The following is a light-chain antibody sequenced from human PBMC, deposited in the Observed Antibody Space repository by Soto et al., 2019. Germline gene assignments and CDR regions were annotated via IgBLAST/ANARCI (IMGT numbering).Light chain of an antibody. CDR2: GDS. V-gene: IGKV3-11*01. J-gene: IGKJ3*01. CDR3: LHRNNWPPRFT. Sequence: EIVLTQSPATLSLSPGERVTLSCGASQRITTSLAWYQQKPGQAPRLLIYGDSTRAAGIPARFSGSGSGTDFTLTISGLETEDFAVYFCLHRNNWPPRFTFGPGT. CDR1: QRITTS.